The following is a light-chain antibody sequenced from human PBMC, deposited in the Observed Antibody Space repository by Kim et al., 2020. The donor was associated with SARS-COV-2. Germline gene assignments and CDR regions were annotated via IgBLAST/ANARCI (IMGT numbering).Light chain of an antibody. CDR3: ISFTSSSTWV. CDR1: SSDVGAYDY. V-gene: IGLV2-14*03. J-gene: IGLJ3*02. CDR2: DVT. Sequence: GQSITISCTGTSSDVGAYDYVSWYQQHPGKAPKLMIFDVTKRPSGVSNRFSGSKSGNTASLTISGLQAEDEADYYCISFTSSSTWVFGGGTQLTVL.